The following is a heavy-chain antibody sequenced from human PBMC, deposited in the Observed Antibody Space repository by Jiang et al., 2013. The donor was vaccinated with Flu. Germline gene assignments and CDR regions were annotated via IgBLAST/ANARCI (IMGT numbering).Heavy chain of an antibody. CDR3: ARCSGSYSWDDY. V-gene: IGHV1-18*01. Sequence: YGISWVRQAPGQGLEWMGWISAYNGNTNYAQKLQGRVTMTTDTSTSTAYMELRSLRSDDTAVYYCARCSGSYSWDDYWGQGTLVTVSS. J-gene: IGHJ4*02. CDR1: YG. D-gene: IGHD1-26*01. CDR2: ISAYNGNT.